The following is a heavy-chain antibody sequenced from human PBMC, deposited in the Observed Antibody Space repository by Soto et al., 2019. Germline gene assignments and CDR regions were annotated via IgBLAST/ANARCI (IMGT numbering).Heavy chain of an antibody. Sequence: QVQLQESGPGLVKPSETLSLTCTVSGGSVSRERPYWSWIRQTPGKGLEWIGYISYTGSTNYNPSLKGRVTMSLVTSRNQVALRLRSVTCADTAVYYCARDQYDLRSVVDCDAIEVCSQATKVTASS. CDR3: ARDQYDLRSVVDCDAIEV. CDR1: GGSVSRERPY. V-gene: IGHV4-61*01. D-gene: IGHD3-3*01. J-gene: IGHJ6*02. CDR2: ISYTGST.